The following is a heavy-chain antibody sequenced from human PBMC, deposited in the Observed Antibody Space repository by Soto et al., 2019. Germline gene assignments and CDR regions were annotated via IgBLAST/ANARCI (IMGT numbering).Heavy chain of an antibody. CDR2: IKEDGSEK. CDR3: ARTRDSGGYSLFDH. Sequence: EVQLVEHGGGLVQPGGSLRLSCAASGFTFGSFWMSWVRQAPGKGLEWVANIKEDGSEKHYVESVKGRFTVSRDNAKNSLYLQTNSLRAEDTAVYYCARTRDSGGYSLFDHWCQGTLVTVSS. V-gene: IGHV3-7*01. J-gene: IGHJ4*02. D-gene: IGHD3-22*01. CDR1: GFTFGSFW.